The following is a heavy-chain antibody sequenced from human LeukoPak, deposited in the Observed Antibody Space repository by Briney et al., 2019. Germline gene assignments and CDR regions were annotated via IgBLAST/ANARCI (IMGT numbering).Heavy chain of an antibody. Sequence: ASVKVSCKASGYTFTSYDINWVRQATGQGLEWMGWMNPNSGNTGYAQKFQGRATITRNTSISTAYMELSSLRSEDTAVYYCARAPGRARYYYYYMDVWGKGTTVTVSS. CDR3: ARAPGRARYYYYYMDV. CDR1: GYTFTSYD. V-gene: IGHV1-8*03. D-gene: IGHD4/OR15-4a*01. J-gene: IGHJ6*03. CDR2: MNPNSGNT.